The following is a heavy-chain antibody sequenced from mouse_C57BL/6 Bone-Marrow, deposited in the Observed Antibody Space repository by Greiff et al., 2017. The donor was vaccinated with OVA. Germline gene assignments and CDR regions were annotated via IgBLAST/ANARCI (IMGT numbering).Heavy chain of an antibody. CDR3: ARIYYYGSSYYAMDD. Sequence: EVQRVESGGDLVKPGGSLKLSCAASGFTFSSYGMSWVRQTPDKRLEWVATISSGGSYTYYPDSVKGRFTISRDNAKNTLYLQMSSLKSEDTAMYYCARIYYYGSSYYAMDDWGQGTSVTVSS. J-gene: IGHJ4*01. V-gene: IGHV5-6*01. D-gene: IGHD1-1*01. CDR1: GFTFSSYG. CDR2: ISSGGSYT.